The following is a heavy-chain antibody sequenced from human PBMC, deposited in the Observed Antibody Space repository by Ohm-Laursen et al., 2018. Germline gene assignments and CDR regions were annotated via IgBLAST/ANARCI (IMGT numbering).Heavy chain of an antibody. Sequence: SDTLSLTCTVSGGSISSYYWSWIRQPPGKGLEWIGYIYKSGSTNYNPSLKSRVTMSVDTSKNQFSLKLSSVTVADTAVYYCAGRGYWGQGTLVTVSS. CDR2: IYKSGST. CDR1: GGSISSYY. CDR3: AGRGY. J-gene: IGHJ4*02. V-gene: IGHV4-59*07.